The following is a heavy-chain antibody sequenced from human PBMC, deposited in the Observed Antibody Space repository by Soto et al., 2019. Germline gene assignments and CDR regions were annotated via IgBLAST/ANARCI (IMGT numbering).Heavy chain of an antibody. CDR1: GDTFSSYN. CDR3: AREPPDGYRFDY. J-gene: IGHJ4*02. D-gene: IGHD5-18*01. V-gene: IGHV1-46*03. CDR2: IRPTYGRT. Sequence: QVHLVQSGAEVSEPGASVKVSCKASGDTFSSYNIHWMRQAPGQGLEGIGIIRPTYGRTEYAQTFQGRVTMSRDTATSTVYMELSSLKSEDTAVFYCAREPPDGYRFDYWGQGTLATVSS.